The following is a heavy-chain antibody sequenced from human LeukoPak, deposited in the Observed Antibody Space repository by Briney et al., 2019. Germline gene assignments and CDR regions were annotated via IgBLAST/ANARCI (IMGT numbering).Heavy chain of an antibody. J-gene: IGHJ6*02. CDR1: GFTVNSDY. V-gene: IGHV3-53*04. Sequence: GGSLRLSCAASGFTVNSDYMSWVRQAPGKGLEWVSVIYSGGSTYYADSVKGRFTISRHNSKNTLYLQMNSLRAEDTAVYHCARDSITVTTSEDDYYYGMDVWGQGTTVTVSS. CDR3: ARDSITVTTSEDDYYYGMDV. CDR2: IYSGGST. D-gene: IGHD4-17*01.